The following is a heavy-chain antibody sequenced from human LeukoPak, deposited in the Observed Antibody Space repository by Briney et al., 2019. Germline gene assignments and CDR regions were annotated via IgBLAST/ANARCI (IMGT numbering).Heavy chain of an antibody. Sequence: LSLTCTVSGGSISSGSYYWSWIRQAPGKGLEWVSYISSSGSTIYYADSVKGRFTISRDNAKNSLYLQMNSLRAEDTAVYYCARAVVPAAMDYWGQGTLVTVSS. CDR2: ISSSGSTI. CDR1: GGSISSGSYY. D-gene: IGHD2-2*01. V-gene: IGHV3-11*01. J-gene: IGHJ4*02. CDR3: ARAVVPAAMDY.